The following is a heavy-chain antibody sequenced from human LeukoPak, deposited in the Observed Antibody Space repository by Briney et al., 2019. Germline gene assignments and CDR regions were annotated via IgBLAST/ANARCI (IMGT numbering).Heavy chain of an antibody. V-gene: IGHV3-30-3*01. D-gene: IGHD3-16*01. CDR2: ISYDGDNE. J-gene: IGHJ6*02. CDR1: GFTFSNFA. Sequence: GGSLRLPCAASGFTFSNFAMHWVRQAPGKGLEWVAVISYDGDNEYYADSVKGQFTISRDNSKDRLYLQMNSLRPEDTATYYCARVRGGRSWYYYGMDVWGRGTTVTVSS. CDR3: ARVRGGRSWYYYGMDV.